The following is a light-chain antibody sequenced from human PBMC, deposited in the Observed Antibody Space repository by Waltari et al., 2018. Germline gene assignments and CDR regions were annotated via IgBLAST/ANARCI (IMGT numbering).Light chain of an antibody. CDR3: QQYYSPPQT. Sequence: DIVMTQSPESMTVSLGERATVNCKSSQTVLYSSKNYLAWYQQKPGQPPKLLIYWASTRKSGVPDRFSGSGSGTDVTLTISSLQAEDVAVYYCQQYYSPPQTFGQGTKVQIK. J-gene: IGKJ1*01. CDR1: QTVLYSSKNY. CDR2: WAS. V-gene: IGKV4-1*01.